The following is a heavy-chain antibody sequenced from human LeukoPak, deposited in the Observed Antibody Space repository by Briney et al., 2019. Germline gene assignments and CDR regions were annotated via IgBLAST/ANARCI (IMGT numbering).Heavy chain of an antibody. V-gene: IGHV3-30*03. CDR3: ARDRINMMVLGHDSGLDC. D-gene: IGHD3-22*01. CDR2: VSYDGGHK. Sequence: PGTSLRLSCVGSGFSLSDYGIHWVRQAPGKGLEWVAVVSYDGGHKYYADSVKGRFTISRDTPSDTVSLQMNSLRVEDTALYYCARDRINMMVLGHDSGLDCWGQGTLVTVSS. CDR1: GFSLSDYG. J-gene: IGHJ4*02.